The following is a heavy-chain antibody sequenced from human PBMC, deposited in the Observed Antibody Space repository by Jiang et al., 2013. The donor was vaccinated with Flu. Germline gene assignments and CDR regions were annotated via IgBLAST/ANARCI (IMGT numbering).Heavy chain of an antibody. V-gene: IGHV3-49*03. CDR2: IRNKLYRGTT. CDR3: TRDLVRDIILIPATYFDY. Sequence: LVEVWGRALVQPGRSLRLSCTASGFSFGDYAVSWLRQAPGKGLEWVGFIRNKLYRGTTDYAASVKGRFTISRDDSKSIAYLQMSSLKTEDTAVYYCTRDLVRDIILIPATYFDYWGQGALVTVSS. J-gene: IGHJ4*02. CDR1: GFSFGDYA. D-gene: IGHD2-2*01.